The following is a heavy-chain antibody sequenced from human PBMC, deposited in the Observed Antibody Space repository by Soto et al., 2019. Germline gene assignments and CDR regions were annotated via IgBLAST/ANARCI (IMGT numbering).Heavy chain of an antibody. CDR2: IYYSGST. CDR3: ARSLDSSGYFFAF. V-gene: IGHV4-30-4*01. J-gene: IGHJ5*01. CDR1: GGSISSGDYY. D-gene: IGHD3-22*01. Sequence: SETLSLTCTVSGGSISSGDYYWSWIRQPPGKGLEWIGYIYYSGSTYYNPSLKSRVTISVDTSKNQFSLKLSSVTAADTAVYYCARSLDSSGYFFAFWGHGILVTVSS.